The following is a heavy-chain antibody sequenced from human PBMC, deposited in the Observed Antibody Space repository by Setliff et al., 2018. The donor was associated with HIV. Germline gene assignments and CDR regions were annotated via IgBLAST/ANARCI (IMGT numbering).Heavy chain of an antibody. CDR2: INPSGGST. V-gene: IGHV1-46*01. Sequence: ASVKVSCKASGYTFTSYYMHWARQAPGQGLEWMGIINPSGGSTSYAQKFQGRVTMTRDTSTSTVYMELSSLRSEDTAVYYCARDLERYDYVWGSYTPPGYYFDYWGQGTLVTVSS. J-gene: IGHJ4*02. CDR3: ARDLERYDYVWGSYTPPGYYFDY. D-gene: IGHD3-16*01. CDR1: GYTFTSYY.